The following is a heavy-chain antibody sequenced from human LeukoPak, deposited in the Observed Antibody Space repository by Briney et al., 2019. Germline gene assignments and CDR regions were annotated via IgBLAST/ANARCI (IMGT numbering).Heavy chain of an antibody. CDR3: ARDSPVAGTPVLFDY. CDR1: GYTFTSYG. J-gene: IGHJ4*02. D-gene: IGHD6-19*01. Sequence: GASVKVSCKASGYTFTSYGISWVRQAPGQGLEWMGWISAYNGNTNYAQKLQGRVTMTTDTSTSTAYMELRSLRSDDTAVYYCARDSPVAGTPVLFDYWGQGTLVTVSS. CDR2: ISAYNGNT. V-gene: IGHV1-18*01.